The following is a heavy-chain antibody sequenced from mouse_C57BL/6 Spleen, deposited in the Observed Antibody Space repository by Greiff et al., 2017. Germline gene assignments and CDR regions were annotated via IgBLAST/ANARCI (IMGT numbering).Heavy chain of an antibody. V-gene: IGHV5-15*01. Sequence: EVMLVESGGGLVQPGGSLKLSCAASGFTFSDYGMAWVRQAPRKGPEWVAFISNLAYSIYYADTLTGRFTISRENAKNTLYLEMSSLRSEDTAMYYCARRDDSAGVFEYWGQGTTLTVDS. CDR1: GFTFSDYG. CDR3: ARRDDSAGVFEY. J-gene: IGHJ2*01. CDR2: ISNLAYSI. D-gene: IGHD3-2*02.